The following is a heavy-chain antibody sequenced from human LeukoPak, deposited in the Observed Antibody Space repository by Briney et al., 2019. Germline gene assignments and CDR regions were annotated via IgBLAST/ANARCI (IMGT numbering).Heavy chain of an antibody. J-gene: IGHJ4*02. D-gene: IGHD3-9*01. Sequence: ASVKVSCKASGYTFTSYDINWVRQATGQGLEWMGWMNPNSGNTGHAQKFQGRVTMTRNTSISTAYMELSSLRSEDTAVYYCARVNYDILTGNLGYWGQGTLVTVSS. CDR3: ARVNYDILTGNLGY. V-gene: IGHV1-8*01. CDR1: GYTFTSYD. CDR2: MNPNSGNT.